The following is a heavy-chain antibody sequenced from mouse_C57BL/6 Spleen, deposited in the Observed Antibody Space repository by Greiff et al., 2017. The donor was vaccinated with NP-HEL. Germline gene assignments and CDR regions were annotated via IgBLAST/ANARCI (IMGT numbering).Heavy chain of an antibody. CDR2: ISYDGSN. J-gene: IGHJ2*01. CDR3: ARVPSYYGSSSYYFDY. CDR1: GYSITSGYY. Sequence: EVQLQQSGPGLVKPSQSLSLTCSVTGYSITSGYYWNWIRQFPGNKLEWMGYISYDGSNNYNPSLKNRISITRDTSKNQFFLKLNSVTTEDTATYYCARVPSYYGSSSYYFDYWGQGTTLTVSS. V-gene: IGHV3-6*01. D-gene: IGHD1-1*01.